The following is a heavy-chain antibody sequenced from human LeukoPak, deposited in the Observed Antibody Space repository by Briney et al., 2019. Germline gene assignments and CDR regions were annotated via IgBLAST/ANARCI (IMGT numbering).Heavy chain of an antibody. V-gene: IGHV4-4*02. CDR2: IYHSGST. CDR3: ATGIAAAGTHDAFDI. J-gene: IGHJ3*02. CDR1: GGSISSSNW. Sequence: PSGTLSLTCAVSGGSISSSNWWSWVRQPPGKGLEWIGEIYHSGSTNYNPSLKSRVTISVDKSKNQFSLKLSSVTAADTAVYYCATGIAAAGTHDAFDIWGQGTMVTVSS. D-gene: IGHD6-13*01.